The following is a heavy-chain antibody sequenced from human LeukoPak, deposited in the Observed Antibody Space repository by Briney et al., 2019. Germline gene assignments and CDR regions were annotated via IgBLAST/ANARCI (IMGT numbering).Heavy chain of an antibody. Sequence: GGSLRLSCAASGFTFSTYWMSWVRQAPGKGLEWVANINQDGSEKHYVDSVRGRFTISRDNAKNSLYLQMSSLRAEDTAVYYCVGCAGSYCYFDYWGQGTLVTVSS. CDR3: VGCAGSYCYFDY. CDR2: INQDGSEK. J-gene: IGHJ4*02. V-gene: IGHV3-7*01. CDR1: GFTFSTYW. D-gene: IGHD1-26*01.